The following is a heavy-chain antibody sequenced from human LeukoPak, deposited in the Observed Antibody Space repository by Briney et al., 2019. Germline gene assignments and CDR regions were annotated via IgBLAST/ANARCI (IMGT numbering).Heavy chain of an antibody. J-gene: IGHJ4*02. Sequence: GGSLRLSCAASGFTFRDYWMHWVRQVPGKGLLWVSHINSDGSITDYADSVRGRFTISRDNARNTLSLQMDSLRVEDTAVNYCARNPTGDYDYWGQGALVTVSS. D-gene: IGHD2-8*02. V-gene: IGHV3-74*01. CDR2: INSDGSIT. CDR1: GFTFRDYW. CDR3: ARNPTGDYDY.